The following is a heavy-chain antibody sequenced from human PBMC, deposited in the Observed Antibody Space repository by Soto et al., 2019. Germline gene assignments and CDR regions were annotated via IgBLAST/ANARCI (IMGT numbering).Heavy chain of an antibody. Sequence: GGSLRLSCAASGFPFSSYGMHWVRQAPGKGLEWVAVISYDGSNKYYADSVKGRFTISRDNSKNTLYLQMNSLRAEDTAVYYCAKDRAEQQLVGEFDYWGQGTLVTVSS. J-gene: IGHJ4*02. V-gene: IGHV3-30*18. CDR2: ISYDGSNK. CDR1: GFPFSSYG. D-gene: IGHD6-13*01. CDR3: AKDRAEQQLVGEFDY.